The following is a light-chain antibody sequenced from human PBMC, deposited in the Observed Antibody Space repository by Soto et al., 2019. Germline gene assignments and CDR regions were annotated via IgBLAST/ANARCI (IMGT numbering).Light chain of an antibody. CDR1: QSISIW. Sequence: IQMTQYPSTLSASVGDRVTITCRSSQSISIWLAWYQQKPGKAPKILIYKASSLESGVPSRFSGSGSGTEFTLTISSLQPDDFETYYCPKYSTYTPRTCGQGTRWIS. CDR3: PKYSTYTPRT. CDR2: KAS. V-gene: IGKV1-5*03. J-gene: IGKJ1*01.